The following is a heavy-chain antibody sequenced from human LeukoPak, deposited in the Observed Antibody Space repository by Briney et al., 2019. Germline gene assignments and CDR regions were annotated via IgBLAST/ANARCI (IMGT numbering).Heavy chain of an antibody. V-gene: IGHV4-39*07. CDR3: ARADYGGNSRRGYFDY. Sequence: TSETLSLTCTVSGGSISTSSYYWGWIRQPPGKGLECIGNIYYSGSTYYNPSLKSRVTISVDTSKNQFSLKVRSVTAADAAVYYCARADYGGNSRRGYFDYWGQGTLVIVSS. CDR1: GGSISTSSYY. CDR2: IYYSGST. D-gene: IGHD4-23*01. J-gene: IGHJ4*02.